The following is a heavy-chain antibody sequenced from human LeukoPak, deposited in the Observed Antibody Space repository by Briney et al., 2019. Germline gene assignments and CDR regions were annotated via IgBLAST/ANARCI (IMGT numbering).Heavy chain of an antibody. CDR1: SGSISSSSYY. CDR2: IYYSGST. CDR3: ARRIVVVPAAYDY. Sequence: SETLSLTCTVSSGSISSSSYYWGWIRQPPGKGLEWIGSIYYSGSTYYNPSLKSRVTISVDTSKNQFSLKLSSVTAADTAVYYCARRIVVVPAAYDYWGQGTLVTVSS. D-gene: IGHD2-2*01. J-gene: IGHJ4*02. V-gene: IGHV4-39*07.